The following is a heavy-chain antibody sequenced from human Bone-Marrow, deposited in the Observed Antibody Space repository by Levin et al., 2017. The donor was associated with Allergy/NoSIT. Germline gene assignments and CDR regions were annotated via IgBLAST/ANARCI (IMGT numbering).Heavy chain of an antibody. CDR2: IWYDGSNK. V-gene: IGHV3-33*01. CDR1: GFTFSSYG. D-gene: IGHD1-1*01. Sequence: PGGSLRLSCAASGFTFSSYGMHWVRQAPGKGLEWVAVIWYDGSNKYYADSVKGRFTISRDNSKNTLYLQMNSLRAEDTAVYYCARGTVHPELYGMDVWGQGTTVTVSS. CDR3: ARGTVHPELYGMDV. J-gene: IGHJ6*02.